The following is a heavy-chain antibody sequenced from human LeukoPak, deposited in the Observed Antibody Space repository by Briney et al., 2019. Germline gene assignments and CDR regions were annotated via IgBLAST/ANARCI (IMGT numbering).Heavy chain of an antibody. CDR2: IYTIGTT. J-gene: IGHJ4*02. Sequence: SETLSLTCTVSGGSISSYYWSWIRQPAGKGLEWIGRIYTIGTTIYNLSLKSRVTMSLDTAKNQLSLKLNSVTAADTAVYYCATDYYGSESYYRYWGQGTLVTVSS. CDR1: GGSISSYY. D-gene: IGHD3-10*01. V-gene: IGHV4-4*07. CDR3: ATDYYGSESYYRY.